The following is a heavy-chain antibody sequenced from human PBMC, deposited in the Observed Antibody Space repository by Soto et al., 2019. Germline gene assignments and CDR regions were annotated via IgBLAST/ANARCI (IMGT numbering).Heavy chain of an antibody. V-gene: IGHV3-23*01. CDR2: ISGSGGST. CDR1: GFTFSSYA. J-gene: IGHJ4*02. CDR3: AKDGPAPYYDFWSGSEKGYYFDY. D-gene: IGHD3-3*01. Sequence: GGSLRLSCAASGFTFSSYAMSWVRQAPGKGLEWVSAISGSGGSTYYADSVKGRFTISRDNSKNTLYLQMNSLRAEDTAVYYCAKDGPAPYYDFWSGSEKGYYFDYWGQGTLVTVSS.